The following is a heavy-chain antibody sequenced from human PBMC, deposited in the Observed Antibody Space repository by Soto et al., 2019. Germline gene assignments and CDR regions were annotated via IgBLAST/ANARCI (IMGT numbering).Heavy chain of an antibody. Sequence: LRLSCAASGFTFSSYGMHWVRQAPGKGLEWVAVIWYDGSNKYYADSVKGRFTISRDNSKNTLYLQMNSLRAEDTAVYYCARGHDYDDYPYWGQGTLVTVSS. J-gene: IGHJ4*02. CDR3: ARGHDYDDYPY. CDR2: IWYDGSNK. V-gene: IGHV3-33*01. CDR1: GFTFSSYG. D-gene: IGHD4-17*01.